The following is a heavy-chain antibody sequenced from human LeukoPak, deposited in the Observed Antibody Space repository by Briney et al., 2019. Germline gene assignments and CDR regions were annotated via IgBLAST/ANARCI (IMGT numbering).Heavy chain of an antibody. Sequence: PSETLSLTCTVSGGSINSSSYYWGWIRQPPGKGLEWIGSIFYSGSTYHNPSLKSRVTISVDTSKNQFSLKLSSVTAADTAVYYCAASSGENRDGYNYYHYYYMDVWGKGTTVTISS. J-gene: IGHJ6*03. V-gene: IGHV4-39*01. CDR1: GGSINSSSYY. CDR2: IFYSGST. D-gene: IGHD5-24*01. CDR3: AASSGENRDGYNYYHYYYMDV.